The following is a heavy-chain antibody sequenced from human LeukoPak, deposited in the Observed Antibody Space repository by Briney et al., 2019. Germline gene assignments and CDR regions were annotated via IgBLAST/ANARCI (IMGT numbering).Heavy chain of an antibody. J-gene: IGHJ6*03. D-gene: IGHD1-7*01. CDR1: GGTFSSYA. CDR3: ARGITGTTPDYYYYYYMDV. CDR2: ISAYNGNT. Sequence: ASVKVSCKASGGTFSSYAISWVRQAPGQGLEWMGWISAYNGNTNYAQKLQGRVTMTTDTSTSTAYMELRSLRSDDTAVYYCARGITGTTPDYYYYYYMDVWGKGTTVAVSS. V-gene: IGHV1-18*01.